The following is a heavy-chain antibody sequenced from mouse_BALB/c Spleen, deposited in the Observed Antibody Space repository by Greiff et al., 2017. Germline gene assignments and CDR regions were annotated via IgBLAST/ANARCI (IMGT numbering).Heavy chain of an antibody. CDR2: ISSGGGNT. Sequence: EVQGVESGGGLVKPGGSLKLSCAASGFTFSSYTMSCVRQTPEKRLEWVATISSGGGNTYYPDSVKGRFTISRDNAKNNLYLQMSSLRSQDTALYYCARYGNPLGFAYWGQGTLVTVSA. CDR3: ARYGNPLGFAY. CDR1: GFTFSSYT. D-gene: IGHD4-1*01. J-gene: IGHJ3*01. V-gene: IGHV5-9*03.